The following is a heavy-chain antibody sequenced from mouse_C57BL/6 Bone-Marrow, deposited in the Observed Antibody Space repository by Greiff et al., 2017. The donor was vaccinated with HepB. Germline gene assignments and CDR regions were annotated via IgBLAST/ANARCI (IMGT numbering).Heavy chain of an antibody. V-gene: IGHV1-69*01. CDR2: IDPSDSYT. Sequence: QVQLQQSGAELVMPGASVKLSCKASGYTFTSYWMHWVKQRPGQGLEWIGEIDPSDSYTNYNQKFKGKSTLTVDKASSTAYMQLRSLTSEDSAVYYCARPTMGWYFDVWGTGTTVTVSS. CDR3: ARPTMGWYFDV. D-gene: IGHD2-10*01. J-gene: IGHJ1*03. CDR1: GYTFTSYW.